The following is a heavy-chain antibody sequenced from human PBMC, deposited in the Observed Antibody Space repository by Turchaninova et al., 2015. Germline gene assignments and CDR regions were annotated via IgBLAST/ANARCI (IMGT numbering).Heavy chain of an antibody. V-gene: IGHV2-5*02. CDR3: AHVTVVVVAATFYFDY. CDR2: IYWDDDK. D-gene: IGHD2-15*01. CDR1: GFSLSTSGVG. J-gene: IGHJ4*02. Sequence: QITLKESGPTLVKPTQTLTLTCTFSGFSLSTSGVGVGCIRPPPGKALEGLALIYWDDDKRYSPSLKRRLTITKDTSKNQVVLTITNMDPVDTATYYCAHVTVVVVAATFYFDYWGQGTLVTVSS.